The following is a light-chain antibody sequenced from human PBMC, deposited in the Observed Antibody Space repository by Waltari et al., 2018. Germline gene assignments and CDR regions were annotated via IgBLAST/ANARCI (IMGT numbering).Light chain of an antibody. Sequence: EIVVTQSPGSLSLSPGGRATLSCRASQRVSSNYLAWYQQKPGQAPRLLIYAASTRATGIPVRFSGSGSGTDFTLTITRLEPEECAVYYCQQYASSPLTFGGGPKVELK. V-gene: IGKV3-20*01. CDR3: QQYASSPLT. J-gene: IGKJ4*01. CDR1: QRVSSNY. CDR2: AAS.